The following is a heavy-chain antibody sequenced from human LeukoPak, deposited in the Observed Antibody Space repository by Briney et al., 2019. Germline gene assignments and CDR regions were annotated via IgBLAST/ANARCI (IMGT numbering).Heavy chain of an antibody. D-gene: IGHD2-8*01. CDR1: GFTFSRYD. CDR2: ISNTGATT. V-gene: IGHV3-23*01. CDR3: AKDTSIGRYCTNGVCSPFDY. Sequence: GGSLRLSCAGSGFTFSRYDMSWVPQAPGKGLEWVSAISNTGATTYDADSVKGRFTISRDNSRSTLYLQMNSLRAEDTALYYCAKDTSIGRYCTNGVCSPFDYWGQGTLVTVSS. J-gene: IGHJ4*02.